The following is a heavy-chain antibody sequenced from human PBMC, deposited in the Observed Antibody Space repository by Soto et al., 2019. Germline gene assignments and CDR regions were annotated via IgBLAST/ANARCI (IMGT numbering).Heavy chain of an antibody. J-gene: IGHJ6*02. D-gene: IGHD3-22*01. CDR3: ARLYDSSGLGMDV. V-gene: IGHV4-31*03. CDR2: IYYSGST. Sequence: SETLSLTCTVSGGSISSGGYYWSWIRQHPGKGLEWIGYIYYSGSTYYNPSLKSRVTISVDTSKNQFYLKLSSVTAADTAMYYCARLYDSSGLGMDVWGQGTTVTVSS. CDR1: GGSISSGGYY.